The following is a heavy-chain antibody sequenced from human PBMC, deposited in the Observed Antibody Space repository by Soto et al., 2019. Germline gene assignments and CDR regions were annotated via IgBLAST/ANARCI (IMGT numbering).Heavy chain of an antibody. CDR1: GFTFSSYD. CDR3: AKDPYDSSGYYYLGGAY. D-gene: IGHD3-22*01. J-gene: IGHJ4*02. CDR2: ISGSGGST. Sequence: GSLRLSCAASGFTFSSYDMSWVRQAPGKGLEWVSRISGSGGSTYYADSVKGRFTISRDNSKSTLYLQMNSLRAEDTAVYYCAKDPYDSSGYYYLGGAYWGQGTLVTVSS. V-gene: IGHV3-23*01.